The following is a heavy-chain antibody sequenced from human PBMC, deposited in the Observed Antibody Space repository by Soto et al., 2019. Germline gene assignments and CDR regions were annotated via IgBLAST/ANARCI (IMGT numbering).Heavy chain of an antibody. CDR1: GFTFSSYG. CDR3: ASSDREGAFDI. V-gene: IGHV3-33*01. J-gene: IGHJ3*02. Sequence: QVQLVESGGGVVQPGRSVRLSCAASGFTFSSYGMHWVRQAPGKGLEWVAVIWYDGSNKYYADSVKGRFTISRDNSKNTLYLQMNSLRAEDTAVYYCASSDREGAFDIWGQGTMVTVSS. CDR2: IWYDGSNK. D-gene: IGHD3-22*01.